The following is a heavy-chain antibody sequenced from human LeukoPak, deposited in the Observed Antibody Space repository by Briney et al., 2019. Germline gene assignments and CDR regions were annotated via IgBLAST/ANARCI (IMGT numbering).Heavy chain of an antibody. CDR2: IYTSGST. J-gene: IGHJ4*01. V-gene: IGHV4-61*02. Sequence: SQTLSLTCTVSGGSISSGSYYWSWIRQPAGKGLEWTGRIYTSGSTNYNPSLKSRVTISVDTSKNQFSLKLSSVTAADTAVYYCARVQYCGGDCYSGNFDYWGQGTLVTVSS. CDR3: ARVQYCGGDCYSGNFDY. CDR1: GGSISSGSYY. D-gene: IGHD2-21*02.